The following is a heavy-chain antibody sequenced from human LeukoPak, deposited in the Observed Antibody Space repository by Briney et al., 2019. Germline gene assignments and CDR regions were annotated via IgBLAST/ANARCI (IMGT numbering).Heavy chain of an antibody. D-gene: IGHD4-17*01. CDR1: GYTFTSYG. CDR3: ARDLGRNYGDYLEDY. Sequence: ASVKVSCKASGYTFTSYGISWVRQAPGQGLEWMGWISAYNGNTNYAQKLQGRVTMTTDTSTSTVYMELRSLRSDDTAVYYCARDLGRNYGDYLEDYWGQGTLVTVSS. J-gene: IGHJ4*02. V-gene: IGHV1-18*04. CDR2: ISAYNGNT.